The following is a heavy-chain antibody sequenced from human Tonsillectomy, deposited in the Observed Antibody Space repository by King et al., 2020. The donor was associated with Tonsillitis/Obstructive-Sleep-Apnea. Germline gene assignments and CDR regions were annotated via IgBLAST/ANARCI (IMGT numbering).Heavy chain of an antibody. Sequence: QLVQSGGGVVQPGGSLRLSCAASGFTFDDYAMHWVRQAPGKGLEWVSLISGDGGSTYYADSVKGRFTISRDNSKNSLYLQMNSLRTEDTALYYCAKDIGVRGVRYYYYMDVWGKGTTVTVSS. D-gene: IGHD3-10*01. CDR2: ISGDGGST. CDR3: AKDIGVRGVRYYYYMDV. CDR1: GFTFDDYA. V-gene: IGHV3-43*02. J-gene: IGHJ6*03.